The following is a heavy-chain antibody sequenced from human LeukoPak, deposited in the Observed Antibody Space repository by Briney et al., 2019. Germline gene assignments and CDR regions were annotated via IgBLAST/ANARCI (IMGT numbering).Heavy chain of an antibody. D-gene: IGHD3-16*01. V-gene: IGHV3-7*03. CDR1: GFTFSSYW. CDR2: INHNGNVN. CDR3: ARGGGLDV. Sequence: GGSLRLSCAASGFTFSSYWMSWVRQAPGKGLEWVASINHNGNVNYYVDSVKGRFTISRDNAKNSLYLQMSNLRAEDTAVYFCARGGGLDVWGQGATVTVSS. J-gene: IGHJ6*02.